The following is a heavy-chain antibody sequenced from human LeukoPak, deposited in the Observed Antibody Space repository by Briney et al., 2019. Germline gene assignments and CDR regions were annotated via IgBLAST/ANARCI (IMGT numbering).Heavy chain of an antibody. V-gene: IGHV3-30*18. Sequence: PGGSLRLSCAASGFTFSSYGMHWVRQAPGKGLEWVAVISYDGSNKYYADSVKGRFTISRDNSKNTLYLQMNSLRAEDTAVYYCAKARLIVVESYYFDYWGREPWSPSPQ. CDR2: ISYDGSNK. CDR1: GFTFSSYG. CDR3: AKARLIVVESYYFDY. J-gene: IGHJ4*02. D-gene: IGHD3-22*01.